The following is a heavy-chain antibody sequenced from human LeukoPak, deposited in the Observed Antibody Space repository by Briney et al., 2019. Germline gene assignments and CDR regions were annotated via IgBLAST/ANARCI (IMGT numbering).Heavy chain of an antibody. J-gene: IGHJ3*02. CDR3: AKLGPGATHHGAFDI. D-gene: IGHD1-26*01. V-gene: IGHV3-30*02. CDR1: GFTFSSYG. CDR2: IRYDGSNK. Sequence: PGGSLRLSCAASGFTFSSYGMHWVRQAPGKGLEWVAFIRYDGSNKYYADSVKGRFTISRDNSKNTLYLQMNSLRAEDTAVYYCAKLGPGATHHGAFDIWGQGTMVTVSS.